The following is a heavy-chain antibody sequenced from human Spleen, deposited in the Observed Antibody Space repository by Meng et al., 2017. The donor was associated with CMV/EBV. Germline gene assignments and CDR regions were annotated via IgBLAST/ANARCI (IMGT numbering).Heavy chain of an antibody. Sequence: GESLKISCAASGFTFSSYAMSWVRQAPGKGLEWVSVIYSGGSSTYYADSVKGRFTISRDDAKNSVYLQMNSLRVEDTAVYYCGRYLSMGGQGTLVTVSS. CDR3: GRYLSM. D-gene: IGHD2-2*02. CDR2: IYSGGSST. J-gene: IGHJ4*02. CDR1: GFTFSSYA. V-gene: IGHV3-23*03.